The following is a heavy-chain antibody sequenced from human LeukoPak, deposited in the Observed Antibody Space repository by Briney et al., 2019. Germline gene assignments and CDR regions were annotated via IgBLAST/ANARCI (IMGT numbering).Heavy chain of an antibody. CDR2: ISGSGGST. D-gene: IGHD3-10*01. V-gene: IGHV3-23*01. Sequence: SGGSLRLSCAASGFTFGSYAMSWVRQAPGKGLEWVSAISGSGGSTYYADSVKGRFTISRDNSKNTLYLQMNSLRAEDTAVYYCAKVHGSGSYEYYYYGMDVWGKGTTVTVSS. CDR3: AKVHGSGSYEYYYYGMDV. CDR1: GFTFGSYA. J-gene: IGHJ6*04.